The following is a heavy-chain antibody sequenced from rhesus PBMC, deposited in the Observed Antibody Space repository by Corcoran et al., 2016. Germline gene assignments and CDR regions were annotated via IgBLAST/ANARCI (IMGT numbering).Heavy chain of an antibody. CDR1: GGSISSNY. D-gene: IGHD6-13*01. V-gene: IGHV4-160*01. Sequence: QVQLQQWGEGLVKPSETLSLTCAVYGGSISSNYWSWIRQPPGKGLDWFGRIRSGGSTNYNPALKSRVTSSMDTSKNQVSLKLSSVTAADTAVYYCARDVGSWSPYFDYWGQGVLVSVSS. J-gene: IGHJ4*01. CDR2: IRSGGST. CDR3: ARDVGSWSPYFDY.